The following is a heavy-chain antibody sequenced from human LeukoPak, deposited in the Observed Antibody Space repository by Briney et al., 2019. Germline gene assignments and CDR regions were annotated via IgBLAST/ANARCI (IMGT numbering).Heavy chain of an antibody. CDR3: ARSRSRVTIAFDI. V-gene: IGHV1-69*05. D-gene: IGHD4-17*01. CDR2: IIPIFGTA. CDR1: GGTFSSYA. Sequence: ASVKVSCKASGGTFSSYAISWVRQAPGRGLEWMGGIIPIFGTANYAQKFQGRVTITTDESTSTAYMELSSLRSGDTAVYYCARSRSRVTIAFDIWGQGTMVTVSS. J-gene: IGHJ3*02.